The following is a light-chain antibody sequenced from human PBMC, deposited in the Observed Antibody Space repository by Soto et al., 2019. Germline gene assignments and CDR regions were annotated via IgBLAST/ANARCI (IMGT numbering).Light chain of an antibody. Sequence: DIQMTQSPSTLSASVGDRVTITGRASQSISSWLAWYQQKPGKAPKLLIYDISSLESGVPSRFSGGGSGTEFTLTISSLQPDDSATYYCQQYSSFPLTFGGGTKVDIK. CDR1: QSISSW. CDR3: QQYSSFPLT. V-gene: IGKV1-5*01. J-gene: IGKJ4*01. CDR2: DIS.